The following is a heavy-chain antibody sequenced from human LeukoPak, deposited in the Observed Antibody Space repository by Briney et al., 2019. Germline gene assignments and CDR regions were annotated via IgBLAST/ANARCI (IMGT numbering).Heavy chain of an antibody. CDR3: ASSPYYDFWSGYYQIDY. D-gene: IGHD3-3*01. CDR2: ISGSGGST. V-gene: IGHV3-23*01. CDR1: GFTFSSYA. Sequence: GGSLRLSCAASGFTFSSYAMSWVRQAPGKGLEWVSAISGSGGSTYYADSVKGRFTISRDNSKSTLYLQMNSLRAEDTAVYYCASSPYYDFWSGYYQIDYWGQGTLVTVSS. J-gene: IGHJ4*02.